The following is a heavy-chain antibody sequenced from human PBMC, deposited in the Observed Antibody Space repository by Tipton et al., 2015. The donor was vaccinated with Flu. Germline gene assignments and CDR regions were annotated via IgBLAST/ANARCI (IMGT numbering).Heavy chain of an antibody. CDR1: GYTFTSYG. Sequence: QLVQSGAEVRKPGASVKVSCKASGYTFTSYGISWVRQAPGQGLECPGQGLEWMGWISAYNGNTNYAQKLQGRVTMTTDTSTNTAYMELRSLRSDDTAVYYCARDHPSVAGTLAFDIWGQGTMVTVSS. CDR3: ARDHPSVAGTLAFDI. J-gene: IGHJ3*02. D-gene: IGHD6-19*01. CDR2: ISAYNGNT. V-gene: IGHV1-18*01.